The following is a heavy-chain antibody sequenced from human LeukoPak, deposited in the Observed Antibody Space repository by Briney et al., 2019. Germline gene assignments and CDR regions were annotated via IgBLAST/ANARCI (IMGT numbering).Heavy chain of an antibody. J-gene: IGHJ4*02. V-gene: IGHV1-58*02. D-gene: IGHD3-22*01. CDR3: ARGGGTRLYYDISGYAH. CDR2: IVVGSGNT. CDR1: GFTFTSSA. Sequence: ASVKVSCKASGFTFTSSAMQWVRQAREQRLEWIGWIVVGSGNTNYAQKFQERVTITRDMSTSTAYMELSSLRSEDTAVYYCARGGGTRLYYDISGYAHWGQGTLVTVSS.